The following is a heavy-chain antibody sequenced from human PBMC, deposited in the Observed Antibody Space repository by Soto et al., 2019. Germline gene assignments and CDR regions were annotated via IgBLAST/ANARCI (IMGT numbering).Heavy chain of an antibody. Sequence: PSETLSLTCTVSGGSISSYYWSWIRQSPGKGLEWIGYIYYSGSTYNNPSLRSRVSMSIDTSKDQFSLKLKSVTAADTALYFCARQRTSVVTQAYFDVWGPGSLVTVSS. CDR3: ARQRTSVVTQAYFDV. CDR2: IYYSGST. CDR1: GGSISSYY. J-gene: IGHJ4*02. D-gene: IGHD2-21*02. V-gene: IGHV4-59*04.